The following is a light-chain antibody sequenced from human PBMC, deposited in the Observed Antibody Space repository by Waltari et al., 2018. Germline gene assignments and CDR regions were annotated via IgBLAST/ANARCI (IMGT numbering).Light chain of an antibody. CDR3: QQYNNWPPNT. CDR1: QTVSGN. V-gene: IGKV3D-15*01. Sequence: EIVLTQSPDTLSVSPGERTTLSCRASQTVSGNLAWYQQKPGQSPRLRIYGTSTRAMGIPARFSGSGSGTDFTLTISDLQSDDFAVYYCQQYNNWPPNTFGQGTKVEIK. CDR2: GTS. J-gene: IGKJ2*01.